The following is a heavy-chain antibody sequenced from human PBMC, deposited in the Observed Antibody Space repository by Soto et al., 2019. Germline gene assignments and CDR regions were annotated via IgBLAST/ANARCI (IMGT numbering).Heavy chain of an antibody. V-gene: IGHV3-33*01. CDR1: GFTFSSYG. CDR3: ARDRYSSSWKYYYGMDV. CDR2: IWYDGSNK. Sequence: QVQLVESGGGVVQPGMSLTLSCAASGFTFSSYGMHWVRQAPGKGLEWVAVIWYDGSNKYYADSVKGRFTISRDNYKNTLYLQMNSLRAEDTAVYYCARDRYSSSWKYYYGMDVWGQGTTVTVS. D-gene: IGHD6-13*01. J-gene: IGHJ6*02.